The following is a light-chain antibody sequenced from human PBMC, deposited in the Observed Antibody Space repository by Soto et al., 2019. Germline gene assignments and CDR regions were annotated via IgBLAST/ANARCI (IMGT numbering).Light chain of an antibody. J-gene: IGKJ2*01. Sequence: EIVLTQSPGTLSLSPGERATLSCRASQSVSSSYLAWYQQKPGQAPRLLIYGASSRATGIPDRFSGSGSGTDFTLTISSPQPEDFAVYYCQQYGSSPPTYTFGQGTKLEIK. V-gene: IGKV3-20*01. CDR3: QQYGSSPPTYT. CDR1: QSVSSSY. CDR2: GAS.